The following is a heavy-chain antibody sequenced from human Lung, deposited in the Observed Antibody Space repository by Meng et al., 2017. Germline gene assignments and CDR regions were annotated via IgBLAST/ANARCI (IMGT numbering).Heavy chain of an antibody. CDR1: GFDFSSYS. D-gene: IGHD4-23*01. CDR3: ARDYGGNSGGY. CDR2: ISRSSSWI. V-gene: IGHV3-21*03. Sequence: VQLVESGGGLVKAGGSLRLACAASGFDFSSYSMNWVRQAPGRGLEWVSSISRSSSWIYYADSVKGRFTISRDNAKNSLYLHMNSLRVEDTGLYYCARDYGGNSGGYWGQGTLVTVSS. J-gene: IGHJ4*02.